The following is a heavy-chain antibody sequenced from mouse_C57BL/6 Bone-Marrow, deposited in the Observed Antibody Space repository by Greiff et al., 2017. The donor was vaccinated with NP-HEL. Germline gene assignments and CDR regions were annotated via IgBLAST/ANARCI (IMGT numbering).Heavy chain of an antibody. CDR3: ARHSGLYYAMDY. J-gene: IGHJ4*01. D-gene: IGHD3-2*02. CDR2: IDPSDSYT. CDR1: GYTFTSYW. Sequence: QVQLQQPGAELVMPGASVKLSCKASGYTFTSYWMHRVKQRPGQGLEWIGEIDPSDSYTNYNQKFKGKSTLTVDKSSSTAYMQLSSLTSEDSAVYYCARHSGLYYAMDYWGQGTSVTVSS. V-gene: IGHV1-69*01.